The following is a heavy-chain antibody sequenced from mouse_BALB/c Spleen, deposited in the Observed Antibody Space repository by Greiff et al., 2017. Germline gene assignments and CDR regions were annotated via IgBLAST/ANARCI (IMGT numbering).Heavy chain of an antibody. CDR1: GYTFTSYW. D-gene: IGHD2-10*02. CDR3: ALYGNCEAWFAY. V-gene: IGHV1S22*01. Sequence: LKQPGSELVRPGASVKLSCKASGYTFTSYWMHWVQQRPGQGLEWIGNIYPGSGSTNYDEKFKSKATLTVDTSSSTAYMQLSSLTSEDSAVYYCALYGNCEAWFAYWGQGTLVTVSA. CDR2: IYPGSGST. J-gene: IGHJ3*01.